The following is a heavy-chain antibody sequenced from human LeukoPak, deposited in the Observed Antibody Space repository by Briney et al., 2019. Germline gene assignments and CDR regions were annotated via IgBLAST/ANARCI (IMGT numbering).Heavy chain of an antibody. CDR3: ARVAALRGLQLGY. J-gene: IGHJ4*02. CDR2: MNPNSGNT. V-gene: IGHV1-8*01. Sequence: ASVKVSCKASGYTFTSYDINWVRQATGQGLEWMGWMNPNSGNTGYAQKFQGRVTMTRNTSISTAYMEPSSLRSEDTAVYYCARVAALRGLQLGYWGQGTLVTVSS. CDR1: GYTFTSYD. D-gene: IGHD5-24*01.